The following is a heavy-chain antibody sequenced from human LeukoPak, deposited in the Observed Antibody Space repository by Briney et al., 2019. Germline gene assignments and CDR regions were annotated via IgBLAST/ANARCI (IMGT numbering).Heavy chain of an antibody. CDR2: INPNDSDT. CDR1: GYTFTDYY. D-gene: IGHD2-2*01. Sequence: GASVKVSCKASGYTFTDYYMHWVRQAPGQGFEWMSWINPNDSDTNYAQRFQGRVTMTRDTSISTAHMEVSRLRSDDTAVYYCARANFLYCSSSTCLFVYWGQGTLVTVSS. CDR3: ARANFLYCSSSTCLFVY. V-gene: IGHV1-2*02. J-gene: IGHJ4*02.